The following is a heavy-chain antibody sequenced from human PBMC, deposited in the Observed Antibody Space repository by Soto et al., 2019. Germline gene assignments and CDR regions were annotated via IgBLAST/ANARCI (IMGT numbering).Heavy chain of an antibody. V-gene: IGHV1-18*01. J-gene: IGHJ4*02. CDR2: ISAYNGNT. CDR1: GYTFTSYG. CDR3: ARGPARYDFRSGYQTYLDY. D-gene: IGHD3-3*01. Sequence: ASVKVSCKASGYTFTSYGISWVRQAPGQGLEWIGWISAYNGNTNYAQKLQGRVTMTTDTSTSTAYMELRSLRSDDTAVYYCARGPARYDFRSGYQTYLDYCGQATLVTVSS.